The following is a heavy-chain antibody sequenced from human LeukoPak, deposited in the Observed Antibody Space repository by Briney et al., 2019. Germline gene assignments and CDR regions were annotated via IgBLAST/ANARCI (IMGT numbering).Heavy chain of an antibody. V-gene: IGHV4-30-4*08. CDR2: IYYSGST. D-gene: IGHD3-10*01. J-gene: IGHJ3*02. Sequence: SQTLSLTCTDSGGSISSGEYYWSWIRQPPGKGLEWIGYIYYSGSTYYNPSLKSRVTISVDTSKNQFSLKLSSVTAADTAVYYCARGTLVIGPNAFDIWGQGTMVTVSS. CDR3: ARGTLVIGPNAFDI. CDR1: GGSISSGEYY.